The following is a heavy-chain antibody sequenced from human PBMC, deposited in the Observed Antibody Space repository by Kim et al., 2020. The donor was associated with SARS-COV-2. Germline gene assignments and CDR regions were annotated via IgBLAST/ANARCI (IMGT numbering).Heavy chain of an antibody. D-gene: IGHD3-3*01. Sequence: ASVKVSCKASGYTFTNYYIHWVRQAPGQGLEWMGIITPSGDRTIYAQKFQGRVTMTTDTSTNTVHMELGSLSSEDTAFYYCARDGTRITIFEVVTATTLDYWGQGTLVSVSS. J-gene: IGHJ4*02. CDR1: GYTFTNYY. V-gene: IGHV1-46*01. CDR2: ITPSGDRT. CDR3: ARDGTRITIFEVVTATTLDY.